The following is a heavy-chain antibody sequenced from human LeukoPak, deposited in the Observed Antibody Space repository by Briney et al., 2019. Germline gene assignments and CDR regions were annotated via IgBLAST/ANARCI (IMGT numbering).Heavy chain of an antibody. CDR1: GGSISSSNW. D-gene: IGHD3-10*02. CDR3: ARAPSDRVLARFDY. V-gene: IGHV4-4*02. Sequence: PSGTLSLTCAVSGGSISSSNWWSWVRQPPGKGLEWIGEIYHSGSTNYNPSLKSRVTISVDTSKNQFSLKLSSVTAADTAVYYCARAPSDRVLARFDYWGQGTLVTVSS. J-gene: IGHJ4*02. CDR2: IYHSGST.